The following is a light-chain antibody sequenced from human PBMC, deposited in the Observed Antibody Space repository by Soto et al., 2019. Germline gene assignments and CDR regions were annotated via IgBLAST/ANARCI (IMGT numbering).Light chain of an antibody. CDR1: ESISDL. CDR3: QQSYSSPT. Sequence: DIQMTQSPSSLSASVGDRVTITCRASESISDLLNWYQQKPVKAPKLLISGTSSLQSGVPSRFSGSRSGTDFTLTISGLQPEDFATYYCQQSYSSPTFGPGTKVDLK. J-gene: IGKJ3*01. V-gene: IGKV1-39*01. CDR2: GTS.